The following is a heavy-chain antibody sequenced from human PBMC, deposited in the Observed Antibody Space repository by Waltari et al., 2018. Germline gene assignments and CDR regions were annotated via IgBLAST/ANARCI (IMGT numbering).Heavy chain of an antibody. Sequence: VQLVQSGAEVKKPGESLKISCKGSGYSFTSYWIGWVRQATGQGLEWMGWMNPNSGNTGYAQKFQGRVTITRNTSISTAYMELSSLRSEDTAVYYCARGVENWFDPWGQGTLVTVSS. CDR2: MNPNSGNT. CDR3: ARGVENWFDP. V-gene: IGHV1-8*03. J-gene: IGHJ5*02. D-gene: IGHD1-1*01. CDR1: GYSFTSYW.